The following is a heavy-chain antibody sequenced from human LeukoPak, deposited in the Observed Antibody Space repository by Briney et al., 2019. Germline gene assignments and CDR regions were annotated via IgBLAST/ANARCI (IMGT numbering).Heavy chain of an antibody. CDR3: ARDYVTIFGVVIWAAFDL. Sequence: GGSLRLSCAASGFTFSSHAMNWVRQAPGKGLEWVSGISDSGVDIYYADSVKGRFTISRDNSKNTLYLQMNSLRAEDTAVYYCARDYVTIFGVVIWAAFDLWGQGTMVTVSS. CDR2: ISDSGVDI. D-gene: IGHD3-3*01. J-gene: IGHJ3*01. V-gene: IGHV3-23*01. CDR1: GFTFSSHA.